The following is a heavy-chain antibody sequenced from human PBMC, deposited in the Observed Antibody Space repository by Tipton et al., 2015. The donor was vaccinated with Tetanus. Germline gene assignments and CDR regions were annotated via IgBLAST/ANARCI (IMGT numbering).Heavy chain of an antibody. CDR2: INHTGST. J-gene: IGHJ4*02. V-gene: IGHV4-34*01. CDR3: VRGRGLGAYSFGFEY. D-gene: IGHD5-18*01. Sequence: LRLSCDVYDGSFSAYYWTWIRQPTGKGLEWIGEINHTGSTNYNPSLRSRLTISINRSKNQFSLKLTSVTAADTAVYYCVRGRGLGAYSFGFEYWGRGTHVSVSS. CDR1: DGSFSAYY.